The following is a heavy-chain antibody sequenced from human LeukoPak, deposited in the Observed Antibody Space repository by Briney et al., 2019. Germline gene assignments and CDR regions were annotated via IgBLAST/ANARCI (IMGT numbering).Heavy chain of an antibody. D-gene: IGHD1-26*01. CDR1: GDSISSGPYY. CDR2: IYYTGST. CDR3: ARGGNYWPQWWFDP. J-gene: IGHJ5*02. V-gene: IGHV4-61*10. Sequence: PSETLSLTCTVSGDSISSGPYYWNCFRQPAGKGLEWIGYIYYTGSTSYNPSLNSRVTMSLDASKNQFSLELNSVTPADTAVYYCARGGNYWPQWWFDPWGRGTLVSVSS.